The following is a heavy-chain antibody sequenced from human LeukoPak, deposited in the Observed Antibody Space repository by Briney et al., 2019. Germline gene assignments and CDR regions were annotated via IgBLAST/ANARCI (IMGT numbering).Heavy chain of an antibody. Sequence: GRSLRLSCAASGFTFDDYAMHWVRQAPGKGLEWVSGISWNSGSIGYADSVKGRFTISRDNAKNSLYLQMNSLRAEDTALYYCAKDTRRGSSWYGPCFDYWGQGTLVTVSS. D-gene: IGHD6-13*01. V-gene: IGHV3-9*01. J-gene: IGHJ4*02. CDR1: GFTFDDYA. CDR3: AKDTRRGSSWYGPCFDY. CDR2: ISWNSGSI.